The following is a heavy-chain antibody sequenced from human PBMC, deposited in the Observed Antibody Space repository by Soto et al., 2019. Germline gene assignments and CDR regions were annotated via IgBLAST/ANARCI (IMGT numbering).Heavy chain of an antibody. CDR1: GYTFTSYA. J-gene: IGHJ6*02. Sequence: QVQLVQSGAEVKKPGASVKVSCKASGYTFTSYAMHWVRQAPGQRLEWMGWINAGNGNTKYSQKFQGRVTITRDTSASTAYMELSSLRSEDTAVYYCARANASYYDFWSGSAYYYYGMDVWGLGTTVTVSS. CDR2: INAGNGNT. V-gene: IGHV1-3*01. CDR3: ARANASYYDFWSGSAYYYYGMDV. D-gene: IGHD3-3*01.